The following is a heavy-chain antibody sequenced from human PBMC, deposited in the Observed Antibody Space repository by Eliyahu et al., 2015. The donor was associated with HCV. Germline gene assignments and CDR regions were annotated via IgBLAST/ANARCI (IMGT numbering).Heavy chain of an antibody. D-gene: IGHD7-27*01. Sequence: EVQLLESGGGLVQPGGXLRLSCSVSGFXFKDFAMXWVRQAPGKGLEWVASIRSSARETQYADSVKGRFTVSRDDSKNTLYLQMNSLKIDDTALYHCAKSLTGDLWYFDLWGRGTQVTVSS. CDR1: GFXFKDFA. CDR2: IRSSARET. J-gene: IGHJ2*01. CDR3: AKSLTGDLWYFDL. V-gene: IGHV3-23*01.